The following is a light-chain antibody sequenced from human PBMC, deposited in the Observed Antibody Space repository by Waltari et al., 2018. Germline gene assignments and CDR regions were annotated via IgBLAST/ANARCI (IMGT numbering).Light chain of an antibody. CDR3: QHYYSYPRT. CDR1: QGISSY. V-gene: IGKV1-8*01. Sequence: AIRITQSPSSLSASTGDRVTITCRASQGISSYLAWYQQKPGKAPKLLIYAASTLQSGVPSRFSGSGSETYFTLTISCLQSEDFATYSCQHYYSYPRTFGQGTKVEIK. CDR2: AAS. J-gene: IGKJ1*01.